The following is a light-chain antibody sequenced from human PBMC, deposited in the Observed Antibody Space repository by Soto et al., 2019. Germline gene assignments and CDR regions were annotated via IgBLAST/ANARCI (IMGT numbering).Light chain of an antibody. J-gene: IGLJ3*02. CDR1: SSDVGDYNY. CDR2: DVS. V-gene: IGLV2-11*01. CDR3: CSFAGSYTFWV. Sequence: QSALTQPRSVSGSPGQSVTISCTGNSSDVGDYNYVSWYQQYPGKAPKLVIYDVSKRPSGVPDRFSGSKSGNTASLTISGLQAEDEADYYCCSFAGSYTFWVFGGGTKLTVL.